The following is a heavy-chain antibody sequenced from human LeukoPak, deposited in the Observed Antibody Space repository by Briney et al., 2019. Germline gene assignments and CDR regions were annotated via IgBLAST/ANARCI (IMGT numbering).Heavy chain of an antibody. CDR1: GFIFSGSW. D-gene: IGHD2-15*01. V-gene: IGHV3-7*03. Sequence: GGSLRLSCTASGFIFSGSWMAWIRQAPGKGLEWVAIIKKDGSEKYYADSMKGRFTISRDNAKNSLFLQMNSLRAEDTAIYYCTTDTWYSAGHWGQGTLVTVSS. CDR2: IKKDGSEK. CDR3: TTDTWYSAGH. J-gene: IGHJ4*02.